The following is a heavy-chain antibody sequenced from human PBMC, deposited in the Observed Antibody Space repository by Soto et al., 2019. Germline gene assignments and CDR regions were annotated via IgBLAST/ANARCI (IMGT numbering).Heavy chain of an antibody. D-gene: IGHD2-2*02. J-gene: IGHJ5*02. CDR2: ISGSGGST. V-gene: IGHV3-23*01. Sequence: GSLRLSCAASGFTFSSYAMSWVRQAPGKVLEWVSAISGSGGSTYYADSVKGRFTISRDNSKNTLYLQMNSLRAEDTAVYYCAKERYCSSTSCYTWNWFDPWGQGXLVTVSS. CDR3: AKERYCSSTSCYTWNWFDP. CDR1: GFTFSSYA.